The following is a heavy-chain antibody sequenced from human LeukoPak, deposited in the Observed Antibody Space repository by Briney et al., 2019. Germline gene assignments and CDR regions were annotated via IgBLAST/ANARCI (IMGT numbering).Heavy chain of an antibody. Sequence: VASVKVSCKASGYTFTGYYMHWVRQAPRQGLEWMGWINPNSGGTNYAQKFQGRVTMTRDTSISTAYMELSRLRSDDTAVYYCAGQKDPRPIDYWGQGTLITVSS. V-gene: IGHV1-2*02. J-gene: IGHJ4*02. CDR3: AGQKDPRPIDY. CDR2: INPNSGGT. CDR1: GYTFTGYY.